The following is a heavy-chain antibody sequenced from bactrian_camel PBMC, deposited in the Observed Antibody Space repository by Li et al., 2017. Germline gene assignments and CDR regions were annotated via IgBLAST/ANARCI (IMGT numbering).Heavy chain of an antibody. CDR1: IEHFIEYC. J-gene: IGHJ6*01. CDR2: HFVSGHGT. V-gene: IGHV3S40*01. CDR3: AVGTCTMVGGDRVTDFGY. Sequence: DVQLVESGGGSVQPGGSLRLACAVSIEHFIEYCMAWFRQAPGMEREAVATHFVSGHGTYYADSVKGRFTISQDNAKNTLYLQMDSLKPEDTAMYYCAVGTCTMVGGDRVTDFGYWGQGTQVTVS. D-gene: IGHD6*01.